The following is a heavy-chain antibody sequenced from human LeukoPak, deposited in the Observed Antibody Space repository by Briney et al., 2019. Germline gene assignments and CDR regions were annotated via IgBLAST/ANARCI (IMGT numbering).Heavy chain of an antibody. CDR1: GYTFISYD. J-gene: IGHJ6*03. CDR3: ARGPTVFGGVYYYYYYMDV. CDR2: MNPNSGNT. Sequence: GASVKVSCKASGYTFISYDFNWVRQATGQGLEWMGWMNPNSGNTAYAQKLQGRVTMTTDTSTSTAYMELRSLRSDDTAVYYCARGPTVFGGVYYYYYYMDVWGKGTTVTVSS. D-gene: IGHD3-16*01. V-gene: IGHV1-8*01.